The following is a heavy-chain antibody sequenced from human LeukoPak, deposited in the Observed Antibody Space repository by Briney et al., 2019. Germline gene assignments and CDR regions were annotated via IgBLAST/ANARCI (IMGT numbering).Heavy chain of an antibody. J-gene: IGHJ4*02. CDR3: ARDSGSYSDY. Sequence: SETLSLTCTVSGASISSSRYYWGWIRQPPGKGLEWIGSISYSGTTYHNPSLKSRITISVDTSRNQFSLKLSSVTAPDTAVYYCARDSGSYSDYWGQGTLVTVSS. V-gene: IGHV4-39*02. CDR1: GASISSSRYY. CDR2: ISYSGTT. D-gene: IGHD1-26*01.